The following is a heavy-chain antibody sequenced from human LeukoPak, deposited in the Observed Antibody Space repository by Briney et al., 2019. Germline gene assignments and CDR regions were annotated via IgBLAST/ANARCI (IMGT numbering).Heavy chain of an antibody. D-gene: IGHD2-15*01. Sequence: PSETLSLTCTVSGGSISSYYMSWIRQPPGKGLEWIGYIFSSGSTNYNPSLKSRVTISLNTSKNQFSLKLSSVTAADTAVYFCARGGHCSGGSCYYPHFDYWGQGTLVTVSS. CDR2: IFSSGST. J-gene: IGHJ4*02. V-gene: IGHV4-59*01. CDR3: ARGGHCSGGSCYYPHFDY. CDR1: GGSISSYY.